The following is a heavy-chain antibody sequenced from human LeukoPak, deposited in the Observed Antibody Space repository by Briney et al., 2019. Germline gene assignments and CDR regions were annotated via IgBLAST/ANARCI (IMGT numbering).Heavy chain of an antibody. CDR2: RKQHGSGK. Sequence: GGSLRLSCAASGFTFSTYWMSWVRQAPGKGLEWVANRKQHGSGKYYVDSVKGRFTISRDDAKNSLFLQMNSLRAEDTAVYYCARSSVGHYDGGGFYHYFDYWGQGTLVTVSS. V-gene: IGHV3-7*01. D-gene: IGHD3-22*01. CDR3: ARSSVGHYDGGGFYHYFDY. J-gene: IGHJ4*02. CDR1: GFTFSTYW.